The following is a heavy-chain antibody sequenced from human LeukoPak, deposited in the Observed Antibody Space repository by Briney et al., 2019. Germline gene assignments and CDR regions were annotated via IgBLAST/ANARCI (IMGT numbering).Heavy chain of an antibody. Sequence: GVLRLSCAASGFTFSSYEMNWVRQAPGKGLEWVSYISSSGSTIYYADSVKGRFTISRDNSKNTLYLQMNSLRAEDTAVYYCARDHRVPATSLGYMDVWGKGTTVTVSS. CDR1: GFTFSSYE. D-gene: IGHD2-2*01. V-gene: IGHV3-48*03. J-gene: IGHJ6*03. CDR3: ARDHRVPATSLGYMDV. CDR2: ISSSGSTI.